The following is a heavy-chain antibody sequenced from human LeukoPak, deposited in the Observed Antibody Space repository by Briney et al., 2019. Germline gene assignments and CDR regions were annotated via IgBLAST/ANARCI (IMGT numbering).Heavy chain of an antibody. CDR2: ISYDGSNK. V-gene: IGHV3-30-3*01. J-gene: IGHJ4*02. Sequence: GRSLRLSCAASGFTFSSYAMHWVRQAPGKGLEWVAVISYDGSNKYYADSVKGRFTISRDNSKNTLYLQMNSLRAEDTAVYYCARDEGRDGYNFNHFDYWGQGTLVTVSS. D-gene: IGHD5-24*01. CDR3: ARDEGRDGYNFNHFDY. CDR1: GFTFSSYA.